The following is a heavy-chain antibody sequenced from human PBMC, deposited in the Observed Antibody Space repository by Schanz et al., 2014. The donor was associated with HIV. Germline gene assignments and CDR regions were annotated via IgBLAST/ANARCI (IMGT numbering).Heavy chain of an antibody. V-gene: IGHV4-30-2*01. D-gene: IGHD2-15*01. CDR3: ARVTVVEALYYFDY. CDR1: GGSISSGDYS. Sequence: QLQLQESGSGLVKPSQTLSLTCAVSGGSISSGDYSWSWIRQPPGKGLEWIGYISHSGITYYSPSLKSRVIISIGRSSNQFSLKLSSVTAADTAVYYCARVTVVEALYYFDYWGQGTLVTVFS. J-gene: IGHJ4*02. CDR2: ISHSGIT.